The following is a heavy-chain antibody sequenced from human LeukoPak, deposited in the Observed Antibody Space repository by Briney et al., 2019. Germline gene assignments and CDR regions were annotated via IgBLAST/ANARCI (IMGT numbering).Heavy chain of an antibody. CDR1: GFTFRSYG. V-gene: IGHV3-30*18. CDR2: ISYDGSNK. CDR3: AKDLSQSSIVVVPAA. Sequence: QPGRSLRLSCAASGFTFRSYGMHWVRQAPGKGLEWVAVISYDGSNKNYADSVKGRFTISRDNSKNTLYLQMNSLRAEDTAVYYCAKDLSQSSIVVVPAAWGQGTLVTVSS. J-gene: IGHJ5*02. D-gene: IGHD2-2*01.